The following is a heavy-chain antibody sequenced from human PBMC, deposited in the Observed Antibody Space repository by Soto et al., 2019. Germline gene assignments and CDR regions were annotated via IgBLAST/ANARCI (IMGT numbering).Heavy chain of an antibody. CDR1: GFTFSSYA. D-gene: IGHD3-10*01. J-gene: IGHJ6*02. CDR2: ISSNGGST. CDR3: VKDKVVRGVIMKYGMDV. Sequence: GGSQRLSCSASGFTFSSYAMHWVRQAPGKGLEYVSAISSNGGSTYYADSVKGRFTISRDNSKNTLYLQMSSLRAEDTAVYYCVKDKVVRGVIMKYGMDVWGQGTTVTVSS. V-gene: IGHV3-64D*06.